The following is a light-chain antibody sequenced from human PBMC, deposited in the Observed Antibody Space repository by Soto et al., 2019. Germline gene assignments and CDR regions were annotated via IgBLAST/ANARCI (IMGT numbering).Light chain of an antibody. CDR2: DVS. Sequence: DIQMTQSPSTLSASVGDRVTITCRASQSISSWLAWYQQKPGKAPKLLIYDVSNLESGVPSRFSGSGYVTEFTLTISSLQPDDVAAYCCQQYNTFKTFGQGPKVDIK. CDR3: QQYNTFKT. J-gene: IGKJ1*01. V-gene: IGKV1-5*01. CDR1: QSISSW.